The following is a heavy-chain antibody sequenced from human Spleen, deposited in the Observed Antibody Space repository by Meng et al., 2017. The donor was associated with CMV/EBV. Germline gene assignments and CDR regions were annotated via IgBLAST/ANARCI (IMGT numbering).Heavy chain of an antibody. CDR1: GFPFSSYS. V-gene: IGHV3-21*01. D-gene: IGHD3-3*01. J-gene: IGHJ5*02. CDR3: ATATRTYDFWSGYYPDKNWFDP. CDR2: ISSSSSYI. Sequence: GGSLRLSCVASGFPFSSYSMNWVRQAPGKGLEWVSSISSSSSYIYYADSVKGRFTISRNNAENSLYLQMNSLRAEDTAVYYCATATRTYDFWSGYYPDKNWFDPWGQGTLVTVSS.